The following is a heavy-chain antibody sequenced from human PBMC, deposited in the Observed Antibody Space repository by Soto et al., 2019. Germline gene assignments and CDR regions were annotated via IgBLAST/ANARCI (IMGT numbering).Heavy chain of an antibody. CDR2: IRTKAYGGTT. J-gene: IGHJ4*02. D-gene: IGHD1-26*01. Sequence: GSLRLSCSASGFTFGDYAMSWVRQAPGKGLEWVGFIRTKAYGGTTEYAASVRGRFTVSRDDSKSSASLRMNSLKTEDTAVYYCTRAKYFRHSGSYFPFDYCGQGTLVTVSS. V-gene: IGHV3-49*04. CDR3: TRAKYFRHSGSYFPFDY. CDR1: GFTFGDYA.